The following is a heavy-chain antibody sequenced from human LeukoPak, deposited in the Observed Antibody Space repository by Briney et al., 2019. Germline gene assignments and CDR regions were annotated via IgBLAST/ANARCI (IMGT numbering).Heavy chain of an antibody. D-gene: IGHD3-3*01. CDR3: ARESITIFVVVIGFGP. J-gene: IGHJ5*02. CDR1: GGSFSGYY. V-gene: IGHV4-34*01. CDR2: INHSGST. Sequence: SETLSLTCAVYGGSFSGYYWSWIRQPPGKGLEWIGEINHSGSTNYNPSLKSRVTISVDTSKNQFSLKLSSVTAADTAVYYCARESITIFVVVIGFGPWGQGTLVTVSS.